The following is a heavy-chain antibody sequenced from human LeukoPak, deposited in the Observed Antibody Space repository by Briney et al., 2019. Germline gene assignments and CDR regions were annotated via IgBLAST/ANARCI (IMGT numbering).Heavy chain of an antibody. V-gene: IGHV5-51*01. D-gene: IGHD3-3*01. CDR3: ARHPGPRKGIFEIRPGPPYYYMDV. CDR2: IYPGDSDA. CDR1: GYSFTSYW. J-gene: IGHJ6*03. Sequence: GESLQISCKSSGYSFTSYWIGWVRQMPGKGLEWMGIIYPGDSDARYSPSFQGQVTVSADKSISTAYLQWSSLKASDTAMYFCARHPGPRKGIFEIRPGPPYYYMDVWGKGTTVTVSS.